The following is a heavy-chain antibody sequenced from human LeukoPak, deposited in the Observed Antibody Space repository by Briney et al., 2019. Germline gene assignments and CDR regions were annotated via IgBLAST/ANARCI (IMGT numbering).Heavy chain of an antibody. CDR2: MNPNSGNT. CDR3: TAGLRIAAAGTGGDWFDP. J-gene: IGHJ5*02. D-gene: IGHD6-13*01. Sequence: ASVKVSCKASGYTFTSYDINWVRQATGQGLEWMGWMNPNSGNTGYAQKFQGRVTMTRNTSISTAYMELSSLKTEDTAVYYCTAGLRIAAAGTGGDWFDPWGQGTLVTVSS. CDR1: GYTFTSYD. V-gene: IGHV1-8*01.